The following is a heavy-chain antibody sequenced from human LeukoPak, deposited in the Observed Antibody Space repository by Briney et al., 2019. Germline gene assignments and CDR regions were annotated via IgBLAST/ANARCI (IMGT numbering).Heavy chain of an antibody. CDR2: INWNGGST. J-gene: IGHJ4*02. Sequence: GGSLRLSCAASGFTFDDYGMSWVRQAPGKGLEWVSGINWNGGSTGYADSVKGRFTISRDSAKNSLYLQMNSLRAEDTALYYCARVPDYGGNQDPFDYWGQGTLVTVSS. D-gene: IGHD4-23*01. CDR3: ARVPDYGGNQDPFDY. CDR1: GFTFDDYG. V-gene: IGHV3-20*04.